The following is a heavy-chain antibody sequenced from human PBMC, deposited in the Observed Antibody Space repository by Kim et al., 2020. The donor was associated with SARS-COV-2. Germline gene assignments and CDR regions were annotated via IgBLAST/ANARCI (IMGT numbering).Heavy chain of an antibody. V-gene: IGHV4-59*09. J-gene: IGHJ4*02. CDR2: IYSSGSN. Sequence: IYSSGSNNYNPSLESRVTVSVDTSKSQFSRKLSAVAAADTAVYYCARGVDYWGQGTLVTVSS. CDR3: ARGVDY.